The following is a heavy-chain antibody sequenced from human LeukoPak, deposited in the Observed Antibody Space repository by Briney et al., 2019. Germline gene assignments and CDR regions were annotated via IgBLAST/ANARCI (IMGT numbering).Heavy chain of an antibody. CDR1: GFTFSSYA. V-gene: IGHV3-30*04. Sequence: PGGSLRLSCAASGFTFSSYAMHWVRQAPGKGLEWVAVISYDGSNKYYADSVKGRFTISRDNSKNTLYLQMNSLRAEDTAVYYCAKGPRPYSSHNSFDYWGQGTLVTVSS. CDR3: AKGPRPYSSHNSFDY. D-gene: IGHD6-13*01. CDR2: ISYDGSNK. J-gene: IGHJ4*02.